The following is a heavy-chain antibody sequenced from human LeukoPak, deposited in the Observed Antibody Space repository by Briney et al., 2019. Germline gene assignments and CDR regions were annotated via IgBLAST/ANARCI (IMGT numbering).Heavy chain of an antibody. CDR3: ARGRDIVVVPSTNDGYYMDV. V-gene: IGHV3-23*01. D-gene: IGHD2-15*01. Sequence: GGSLRLSCVASGFTFSSYAMSWVRQAPGKGLEWVSAISDRGGSTYYADSVKGRFTISRDNAKNSLYLQMNSLRAEDTAVYYCARGRDIVVVPSTNDGYYMDVWGKGTTVTVSS. CDR1: GFTFSSYA. J-gene: IGHJ6*03. CDR2: ISDRGGST.